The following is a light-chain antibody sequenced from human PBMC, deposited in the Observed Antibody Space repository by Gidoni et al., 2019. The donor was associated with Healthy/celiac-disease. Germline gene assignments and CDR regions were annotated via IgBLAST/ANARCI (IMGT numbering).Light chain of an antibody. J-gene: IGKJ4*01. CDR2: DAA. CDR3: QQYNSYPLT. CDR1: QSISSW. Sequence: DIQMTQSPSTLSASVGDRVTITCRASQSISSWLAWYQQKPGKAPTLLIYDAASLESGVPSRFSGSGSGTEFTLPISSLQPDDFATYYCQQYNSYPLTFGGXTKVEIK. V-gene: IGKV1-5*01.